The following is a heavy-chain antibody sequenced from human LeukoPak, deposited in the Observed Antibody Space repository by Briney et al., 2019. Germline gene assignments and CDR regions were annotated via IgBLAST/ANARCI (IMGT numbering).Heavy chain of an antibody. D-gene: IGHD2-2*01. CDR2: MHYSGST. Sequence: SETLSLTCTVSGGSISSSRYYWGWVRQPPGKGLEWIGNMHYSGSTYYNPSLKSRVTISVDTSMNRFSLILTSVTAADTAVYYCARGGCDSTSCYGTDYYGMDVWGQGTTITVSS. CDR3: ARGGCDSTSCYGTDYYGMDV. CDR1: GGSISSSRYY. V-gene: IGHV4-39*02. J-gene: IGHJ6*02.